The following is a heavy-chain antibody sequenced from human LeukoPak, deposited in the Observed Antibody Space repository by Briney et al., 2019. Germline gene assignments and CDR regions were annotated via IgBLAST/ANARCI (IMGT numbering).Heavy chain of an antibody. Sequence: ASVKVSCKASGYTFTSYGISWVRQAPGQGLEWMGWISAYNGNTNYAQKLQGRVTMTTDTSTSTAYMGLRSLRSDDTAVYYCARDGLLYNTSPFDYWGQGTLVTVSS. D-gene: IGHD1-14*01. CDR2: ISAYNGNT. CDR1: GYTFTSYG. CDR3: ARDGLLYNTSPFDY. J-gene: IGHJ4*02. V-gene: IGHV1-18*04.